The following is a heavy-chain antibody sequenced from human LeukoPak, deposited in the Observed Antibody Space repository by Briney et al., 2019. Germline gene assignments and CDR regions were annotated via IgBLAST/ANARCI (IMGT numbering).Heavy chain of an antibody. Sequence: GASVKVSCKASGGTFSSYAISWVRQAPGRGLEWMGGIIPIFGTANYAQKFQGRVTITTDEYTSTAYMELSSLRSEDTAVYYCAGTGTTGSYYYYMDVWGKGTTVTVSS. D-gene: IGHD1-7*01. CDR2: IIPIFGTA. CDR1: GGTFSSYA. V-gene: IGHV1-69*05. J-gene: IGHJ6*03. CDR3: AGTGTTGSYYYYMDV.